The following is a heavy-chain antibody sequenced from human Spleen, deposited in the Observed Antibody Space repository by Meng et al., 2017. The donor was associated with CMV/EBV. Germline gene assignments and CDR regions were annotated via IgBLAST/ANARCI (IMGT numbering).Heavy chain of an antibody. CDR1: GGTFRSYA. V-gene: IGHV1-69*05. CDR2: IIPIFGTA. Sequence: QASGGTFRSYAISWVRQAPGQGLEWMGGIIPIFGTANYAQKFQGRVTITTDESTSTAYMELSSLRSEDTAVYYCALYSSGYYGLGYWGQGTLVTVSS. D-gene: IGHD3-22*01. J-gene: IGHJ4*02. CDR3: ALYSSGYYGLGY.